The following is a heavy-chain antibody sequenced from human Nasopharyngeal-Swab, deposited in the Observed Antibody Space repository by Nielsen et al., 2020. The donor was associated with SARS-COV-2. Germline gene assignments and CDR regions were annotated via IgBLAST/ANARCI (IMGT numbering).Heavy chain of an antibody. CDR3: AREPYYYYDSSGYYHTFGMDV. D-gene: IGHD3-22*01. CDR2: INAGNGNT. V-gene: IGHV1-3*01. CDR1: GYTFTSYA. J-gene: IGHJ6*02. Sequence: ASVKVSCKASGYTFTSYAMHWVRQAPGQRLEWMGWINAGNGNTKYSQKFQGRVTIARDTSASTAYMELSSLRSDDTAVYYCAREPYYYYDSSGYYHTFGMDVWGQGTTVTVSS.